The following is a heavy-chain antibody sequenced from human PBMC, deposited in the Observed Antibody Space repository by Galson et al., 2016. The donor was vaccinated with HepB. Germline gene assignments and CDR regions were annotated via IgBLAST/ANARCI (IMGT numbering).Heavy chain of an antibody. V-gene: IGHV4-59*13. Sequence: SETLSLTCTVSGASISGYYWSWVRQPPGKGLEPIGYIDDSGYTNYNPSLKSRVTISVDASKNQFSLKLSSVTAADTAVYYCARDPVTEFGARYGMDVWGQGTTVTVSS. CDR2: IDDSGYT. D-gene: IGHD3-10*01. CDR1: GASISGYY. CDR3: ARDPVTEFGARYGMDV. J-gene: IGHJ6*02.